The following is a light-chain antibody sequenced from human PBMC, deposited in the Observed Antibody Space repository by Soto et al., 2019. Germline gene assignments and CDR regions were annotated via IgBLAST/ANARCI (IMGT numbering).Light chain of an antibody. Sequence: QSVLTQPASVSGSPGQSITISCTGTSSDIGAFIYVSWYQQHPGKVPKLIIYEVNNRPSGVSNRFSGSKSGNTASLTISGLQAEDEASYYCTSYTTSSTVFGGGTKLTVL. J-gene: IGLJ3*02. CDR3: TSYTTSSTV. CDR1: SSDIGAFIY. CDR2: EVN. V-gene: IGLV2-14*01.